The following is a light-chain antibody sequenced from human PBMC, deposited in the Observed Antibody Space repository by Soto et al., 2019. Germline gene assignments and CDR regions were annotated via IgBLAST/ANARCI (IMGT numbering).Light chain of an antibody. CDR3: QQYHSTPYT. Sequence: DIVMTQSPDSLAVSLGERATINCKSSQSVLYSSNNKNYLAWYQQKPGQPPKLLIYWASTRESGVPDRFSGNGSGTDFTLTISSLQAEDVAVYYCQQYHSTPYTFGQGTKLEIK. CDR1: QSVLYSSNNKNY. V-gene: IGKV4-1*01. CDR2: WAS. J-gene: IGKJ2*01.